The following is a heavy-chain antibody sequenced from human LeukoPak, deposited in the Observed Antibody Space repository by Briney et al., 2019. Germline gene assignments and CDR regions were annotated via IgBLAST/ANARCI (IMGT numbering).Heavy chain of an antibody. Sequence: ASVKVSCKASGYTFTSYYMHWVRQAPGQGLEWMGIVNPSGGSTSYAQKFQGRVAMTRDTSTSTVYMELSSLRSEDTAVYYYAVYSGYERGAFDIWGQGTMVTVSS. D-gene: IGHD5-12*01. J-gene: IGHJ3*02. V-gene: IGHV1-46*01. CDR3: AVYSGYERGAFDI. CDR1: GYTFTSYY. CDR2: VNPSGGST.